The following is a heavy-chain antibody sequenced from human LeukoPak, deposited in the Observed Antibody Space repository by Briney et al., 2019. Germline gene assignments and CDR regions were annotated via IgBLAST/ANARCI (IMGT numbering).Heavy chain of an antibody. V-gene: IGHV3-7*01. D-gene: IGHD3-10*01. J-gene: IGHJ4*02. CDR3: ATGEVWFAPTFEF. CDR1: GFMFSRSW. Sequence: GGSLRLSCAASGFMFSRSWMSWVRQAPGKGLEWVASIKQDGSDNFYVESVKGRFTISRDNAKNSVYLLMNSLRTEDTAVYYFATGEVWFAPTFEFWGQGTLVTVSS. CDR2: IKQDGSDN.